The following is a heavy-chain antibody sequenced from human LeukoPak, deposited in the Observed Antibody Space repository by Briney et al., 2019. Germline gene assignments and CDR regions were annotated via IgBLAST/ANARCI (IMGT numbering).Heavy chain of an antibody. D-gene: IGHD4-17*01. Sequence: GGSLRLSCAASGFTFSSYALSWVRQAPGKGLEWVSAISGSGGSTYYADSVKGRFTISRDNSKNTLYLQMNSLRAEDTAVYYCAKDRGADYGDYAYYYYYYGMDVWGQGTTVTVSS. J-gene: IGHJ6*02. V-gene: IGHV3-23*01. CDR1: GFTFSSYA. CDR2: ISGSGGST. CDR3: AKDRGADYGDYAYYYYYYGMDV.